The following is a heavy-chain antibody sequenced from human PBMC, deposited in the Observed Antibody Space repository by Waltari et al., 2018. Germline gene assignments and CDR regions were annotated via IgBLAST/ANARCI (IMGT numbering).Heavy chain of an antibody. CDR1: GFIFSSFA. CDR2: TSASSGSK. J-gene: IGHJ4*02. Sequence: EVQLLESGGGLVQRGGSLRLSCAVSGFIFSSFAMSWVRHTPGKGRGWGAGTSASSGSKYYADSVQGRFTISRDNAKKRVFLQMNSLRAEDTATYYCTKMRRNLPRDIIDNWGQGTQVIIAS. V-gene: IGHV3-23*01. CDR3: TKMRRNLPRDIIDN.